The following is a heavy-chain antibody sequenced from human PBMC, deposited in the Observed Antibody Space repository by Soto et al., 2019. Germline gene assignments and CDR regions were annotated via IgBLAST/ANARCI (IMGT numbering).Heavy chain of an antibody. CDR3: ARGYCSGGSCPPHFDY. V-gene: IGHV1-69*01. CDR2: IIPIFGTA. CDR1: GDTFSSYA. J-gene: IGHJ4*02. Sequence: QVQLVQSGAEVKKPGSSVKVSCKASGDTFSSYAISWVRQAPGQGLEWMGGIIPIFGTANYAQKFQGRVTITADESTSTAYMELSSLRSEDTAVYYCARGYCSGGSCPPHFDYWGQGTLVTVSS. D-gene: IGHD2-15*01.